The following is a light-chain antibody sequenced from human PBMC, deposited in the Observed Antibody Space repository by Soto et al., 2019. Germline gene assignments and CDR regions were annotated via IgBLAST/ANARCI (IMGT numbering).Light chain of an antibody. V-gene: IGKV3D-20*01. J-gene: IGKJ5*01. CDR3: QQYGSSPIT. CDR2: DAS. CDR1: QSVNRRY. Sequence: EIVLTQSPATLSLSPGERATLSCGASQSVNRRYLAWYQQKPGLAPRLLIYDASTRATGIPDRFSGGGSGTDFTLTISRLEPEDFAVSHCQQYGSSPITFGQGTRLEIK.